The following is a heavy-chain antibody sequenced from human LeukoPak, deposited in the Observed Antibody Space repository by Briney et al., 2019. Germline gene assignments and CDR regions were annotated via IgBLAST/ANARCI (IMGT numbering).Heavy chain of an antibody. CDR3: AKGGRGTYYADS. V-gene: IGHV3-23*01. J-gene: IGHJ4*02. CDR2: VGGSGDNT. Sequence: PGGSLRLSCAASGFTFSSYAMSWVRQAPGKGLEWVSTVGGSGDNTYYADSVKGRFTISRDNSKNTLYLQMNSLRAEDTAVYYCAKGGRGTYYADSWGQGTLVTVSS. CDR1: GFTFSSYA. D-gene: IGHD3-16*01.